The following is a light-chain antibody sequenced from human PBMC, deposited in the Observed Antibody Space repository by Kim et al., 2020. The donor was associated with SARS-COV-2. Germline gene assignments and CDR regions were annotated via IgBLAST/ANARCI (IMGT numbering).Light chain of an antibody. CDR2: TAS. CDR1: TGAVTSGYY. V-gene: IGLV7-43*01. CDR3: LLYYGGVWV. Sequence: QTVVTQEPSLTVSPGGTVTLTCASNTGAVTSGYYPNWFQLKPGQAPRSMIQTASGRHSWTPARFSGSLLGGKAALTLSGVQPEDEAEYYCLLYYGGVWVFGGGTQLTVL. J-gene: IGLJ3*02.